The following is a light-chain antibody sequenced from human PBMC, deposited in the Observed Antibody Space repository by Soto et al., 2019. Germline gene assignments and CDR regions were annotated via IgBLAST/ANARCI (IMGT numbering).Light chain of an antibody. CDR2: GAS. J-gene: IGKJ1*01. V-gene: IGKV3-20*01. CDR3: QQYGSSPRT. Sequence: EIVLTQSPDTLSLSPGERATLSCRASQTVSSSYLAWYQQKPGQAPRLLTYGASNRATGIPDWFGGSGSGADFTLTISRLEPEDFAVYYCQQYGSSPRTFGQGTKVEI. CDR1: QTVSSSY.